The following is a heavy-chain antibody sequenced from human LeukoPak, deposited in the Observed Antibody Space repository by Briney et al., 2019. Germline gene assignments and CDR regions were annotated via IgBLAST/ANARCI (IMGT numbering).Heavy chain of an antibody. D-gene: IGHD3-10*01. CDR3: ARERGRGVISPYFDQ. J-gene: IGHJ4*02. V-gene: IGHV3-66*01. CDR2: ICSGGDT. Sequence: GGSLRLSCAASGFTVSSNYMSWVRQAPGRGLEWVSVICSGGDTRYADSVKGRFTISRDNSKNTLYLQMNSLRAEDTALYYCARERGRGVISPYFDQWGQGTLVTVSS. CDR1: GFTVSSNY.